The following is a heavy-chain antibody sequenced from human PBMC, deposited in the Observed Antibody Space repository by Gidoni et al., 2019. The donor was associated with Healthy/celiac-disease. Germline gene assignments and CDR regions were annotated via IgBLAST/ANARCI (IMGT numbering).Heavy chain of an antibody. D-gene: IGHD4-17*01. V-gene: IGHV4-39*01. J-gene: IGHJ5*02. CDR3: ARQKYGDYNMGAYWFDP. CDR1: GGSISHSSSY. CDR2: TYYSGST. Sequence: QLQLQESGPGLVKPSETLSLTCTVSGGSISHSSSYWGWLRQPPGKGLEWIGSTYYSGSTYYNPSLKSRVTISVDTSKNQFSLKLSSVTAADTAVYYCARQKYGDYNMGAYWFDPWGQGTLVTVSS.